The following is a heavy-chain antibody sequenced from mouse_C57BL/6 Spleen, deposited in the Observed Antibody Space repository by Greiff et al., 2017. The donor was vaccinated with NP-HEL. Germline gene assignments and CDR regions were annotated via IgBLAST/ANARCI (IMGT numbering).Heavy chain of an antibody. CDR3: TTGVRLPLAMDY. J-gene: IGHJ4*01. V-gene: IGHV14-4*01. CDR2: IDPDNGDT. Sequence: VQLQQSGAELVRPGASVKLSCTASGFTFTDYYMHWVKQRPEQGLEWIGWIDPDNGDTKYASKFQGKATMTADTSSNTAYLQLSSLTSEDTAVYYGTTGVRLPLAMDYWGQGTSVTVSS. CDR1: GFTFTDYY.